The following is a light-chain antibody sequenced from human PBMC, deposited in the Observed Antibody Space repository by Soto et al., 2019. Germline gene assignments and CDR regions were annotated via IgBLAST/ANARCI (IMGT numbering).Light chain of an antibody. Sequence: EIVLTQSPATLSLSPGERATLSCRASQTVSSYVAWYQQRHGQAPRLVIYDSSNRAPGVPARFSGSGSGTQFTLTISSLEPEDSAVDYCQQRYNRPPYTFGQGTKLEIK. J-gene: IGKJ2*01. CDR2: DSS. CDR3: QQRYNRPPYT. V-gene: IGKV3-11*01. CDR1: QTVSSY.